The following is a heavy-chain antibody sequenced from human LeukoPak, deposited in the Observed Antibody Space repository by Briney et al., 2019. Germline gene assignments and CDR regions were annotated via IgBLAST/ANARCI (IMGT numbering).Heavy chain of an antibody. CDR1: GGSISSYY. D-gene: IGHD6-19*01. CDR3: ARAYSSGWYDLGGWFDP. CDR2: IYTSGST. Sequence: SETLSLTCTVSGGSISSYYWSWIRQPAGKGLEWIGRIYTSGSTNYNPSLKSRVTMSVDTSKNQFSLKPSSVTAADTAVYYCARAYSSGWYDLGGWFDPWGQGTLVTVSS. V-gene: IGHV4-4*07. J-gene: IGHJ5*02.